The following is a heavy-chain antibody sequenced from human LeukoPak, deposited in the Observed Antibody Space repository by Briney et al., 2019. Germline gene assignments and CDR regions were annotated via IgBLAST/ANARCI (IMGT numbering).Heavy chain of an antibody. V-gene: IGHV4-59*01. D-gene: IGHD3-22*01. CDR2: IYYSGST. J-gene: IGHJ5*02. Sequence: SETLSLTCTVSGGSISSYYWSWIRQPPGKGLEWIGYIYYSGSTNYNPSLKSRVTISVDTSKNQFSLKLSSVTAADTAVYYCARVPTYYYDSSGHNGWFDPWGQGTLVTDSS. CDR1: GGSISSYY. CDR3: ARVPTYYYDSSGHNGWFDP.